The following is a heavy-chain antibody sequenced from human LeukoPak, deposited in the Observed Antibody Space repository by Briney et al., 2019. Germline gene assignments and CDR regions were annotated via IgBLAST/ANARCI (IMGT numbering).Heavy chain of an antibody. D-gene: IGHD3-3*01. CDR1: GFTVSNNY. CDR2: IYSDGTT. V-gene: IGHV3-53*01. Sequence: GGSLRLSCAASGFTVSNNYMSWVRQAPGKKLEWVSDIYSDGTTFYADSVKGRFTMSRDNAQNALYLEMNSLRAEDTAVYYCAREKKTEWTTGAFDMWGQGTMVIVSS. CDR3: AREKKTEWTTGAFDM. J-gene: IGHJ3*02.